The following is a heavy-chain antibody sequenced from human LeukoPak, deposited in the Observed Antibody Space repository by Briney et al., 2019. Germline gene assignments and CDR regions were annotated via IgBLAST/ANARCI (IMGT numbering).Heavy chain of an antibody. J-gene: IGHJ4*02. Sequence: GRSLRLSCAASGFTFSSYAMHWVRQAPGKGLEWVAVVSYDGSNKYYADSVKGRFTISRDNSKNTLYLQMNSLRAEDTAVYYCASAYYDQSFDYWGQGTLVTVSS. CDR1: GFTFSSYA. V-gene: IGHV3-30*04. CDR3: ASAYYDQSFDY. D-gene: IGHD3-22*01. CDR2: VSYDGSNK.